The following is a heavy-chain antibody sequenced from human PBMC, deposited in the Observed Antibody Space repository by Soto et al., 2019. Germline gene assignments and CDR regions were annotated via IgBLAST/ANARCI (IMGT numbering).Heavy chain of an antibody. Sequence: SETLSLTCTVSGGSISSYYWSWIRQPPEKGLEWIGYIYYSGSTNYNPSLKSRVTISVDTSKNQFSLKLSSVTAADTAVYYCARLKALAFDYWGQGTLVTVSS. V-gene: IGHV4-59*01. CDR2: IYYSGST. CDR1: GGSISSYY. CDR3: ARLKALAFDY. J-gene: IGHJ4*02.